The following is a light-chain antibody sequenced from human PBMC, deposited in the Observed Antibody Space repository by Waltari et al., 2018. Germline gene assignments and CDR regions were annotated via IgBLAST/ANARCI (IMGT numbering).Light chain of an antibody. CDR2: GAY. J-gene: IGKJ1*01. V-gene: IGKV3-15*01. CDR3: LQYNDWPPWT. Sequence: DIVLTQSLATLSVSPGERATLSCRASQSVFSNFAWYQQKPGQAPRLLIFGAYTRATDIPGRFSGSGSGTEFTLTISSLQSEDAAVYYCLQYNDWPPWTFGQGTTVEIK. CDR1: QSVFSN.